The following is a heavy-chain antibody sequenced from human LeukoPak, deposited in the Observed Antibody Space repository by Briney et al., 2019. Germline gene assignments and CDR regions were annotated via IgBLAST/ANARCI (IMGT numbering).Heavy chain of an antibody. V-gene: IGHV4-39*01. CDR2: IFYSGTT. Sequence: SETLSLTCTVSGDSISNNLYYWGWVRQPPGKGLEWLGTIFYSGTTYYNPSLKSRLTMSVDTSKNQFSLKLNSVAAAETAVYYCARHMAPQGGGPIWGQGTMVTVSS. CDR1: GDSISNNLYY. J-gene: IGHJ3*02. CDR3: ARHMAPQGGGPI. D-gene: IGHD3-16*01.